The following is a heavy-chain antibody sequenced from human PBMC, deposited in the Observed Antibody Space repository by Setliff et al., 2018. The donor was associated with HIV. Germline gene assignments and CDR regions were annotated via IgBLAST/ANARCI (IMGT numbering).Heavy chain of an antibody. Sequence: SLTCTVSGGSIGTYYWNWIRLPAGKGLEWIGRIYASGTNYNPSLKSRVTMSLDTSKRQFSLKLTSVTAADTAVYYCAREGLWNFRGGTCNDGLDIWGQGTKVTVSS. CDR3: AREGLWNFRGGTCNDGLDI. J-gene: IGHJ3*02. V-gene: IGHV4-4*07. D-gene: IGHD2-15*01. CDR2: IYASGT. CDR1: GGSIGTYY.